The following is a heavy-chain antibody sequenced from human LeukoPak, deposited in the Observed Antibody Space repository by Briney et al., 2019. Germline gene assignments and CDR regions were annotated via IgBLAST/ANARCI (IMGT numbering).Heavy chain of an antibody. D-gene: IGHD2-21*01. CDR1: GGSINSYY. CDR2: IYYSGST. J-gene: IGHJ4*02. Sequence: SETLSLTCTVSGGSINSYYWSWIRQPPGKGLEWIGYIYYSGSTNYNPSLKSRVTISLDTSKNQFSLKVNSLTAADAAVYYCATTRIVRAERLFDYWGPGTLVTVSS. CDR3: ATTRIVRAERLFDY. V-gene: IGHV4-59*08.